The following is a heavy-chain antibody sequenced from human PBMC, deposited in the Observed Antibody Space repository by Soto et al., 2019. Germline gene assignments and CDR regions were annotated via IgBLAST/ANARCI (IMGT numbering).Heavy chain of an antibody. CDR3: AREGSYSAYNFAHGIQLWSFDF. J-gene: IGHJ4*02. D-gene: IGHD5-12*01. Sequence: PLETLSLTCTVSGGPINTFYWSWVRQPAGKGLEWIGRIFSSGSTSFNPSLESRVAMSVDTSKNHFSLNLSSVTAADMAVYYCAREGSYSAYNFAHGIQLWSFDFWGQGALVTVSS. V-gene: IGHV4-4*07. CDR1: GGPINTFY. CDR2: IFSSGST.